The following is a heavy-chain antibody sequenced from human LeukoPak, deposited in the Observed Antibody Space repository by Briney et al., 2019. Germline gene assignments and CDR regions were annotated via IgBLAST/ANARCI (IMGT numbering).Heavy chain of an antibody. V-gene: IGHV3-53*05. D-gene: IGHD3-22*01. CDR3: ARSITMIVVAKAAFDI. J-gene: IGHJ3*02. CDR1: GFTVSSNH. CDR2: IYSGGST. Sequence: GGSLRLSCAASGFTVSSNHMSWVRQAPGKGLEWVSIIYSGGSTFYADSVKGRFTISRDNSKNTLYLQMNSLRAEDTAVYYCARSITMIVVAKAAFDIWGQGTMVTVSS.